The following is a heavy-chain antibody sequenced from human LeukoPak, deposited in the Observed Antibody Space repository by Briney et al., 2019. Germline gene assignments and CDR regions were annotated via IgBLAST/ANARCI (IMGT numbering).Heavy chain of an antibody. CDR1: GFAFRNFW. CDR3: ARENYNWNPDQGYKVFDY. Sequence: GGSLRLSCAASGFAFRNFWMSWVRQAPGKGLELVANTKQDGSGKYYVDSVEGRFTVSRGNAKNSLYLQMNSLRAEDTAVYYCARENYNWNPDQGYKVFDYWGQGILVTVSS. D-gene: IGHD1-20*01. J-gene: IGHJ4*02. CDR2: TKQDGSGK. V-gene: IGHV3-7*01.